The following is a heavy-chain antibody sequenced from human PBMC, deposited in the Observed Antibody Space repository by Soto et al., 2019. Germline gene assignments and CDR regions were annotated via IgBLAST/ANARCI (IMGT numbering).Heavy chain of an antibody. CDR2: IIPILGMP. CDR1: GGTFSTYT. V-gene: IGHV1-69*02. CDR3: ARARYGDRLDY. J-gene: IGHJ4*02. D-gene: IGHD4-17*01. Sequence: QVQLVQSGAEMKKPGSSVKVSCKASGGTFSTYTITWVRQAPGQGLEWMGRIIPILGMPNYAQKFQGRVTITADKSTNTVYMELNNLRSEDTAVYYCARARYGDRLDYWGQGTLVTVSS.